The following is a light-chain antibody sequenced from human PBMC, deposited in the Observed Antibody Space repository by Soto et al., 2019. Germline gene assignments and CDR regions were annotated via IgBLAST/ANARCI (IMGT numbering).Light chain of an antibody. V-gene: IGKV1-39*01. CDR3: EQSYSAPFT. CDR1: QSITSF. Sequence: DVQMTQSPPSLSASVGDRVTITCRASQSITSFLNWYQQRPGKAPRLLIYAASNLQTGVPSRFSGRGSGTDFSLTISGLRPEDFATYYCEQSYSAPFTFGPGTIVEIK. J-gene: IGKJ3*01. CDR2: AAS.